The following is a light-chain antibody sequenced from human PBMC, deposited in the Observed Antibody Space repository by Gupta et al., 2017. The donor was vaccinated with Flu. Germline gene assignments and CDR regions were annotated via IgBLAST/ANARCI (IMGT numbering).Light chain of an antibody. J-gene: IGKJ4*01. CDR2: GAS. CDR3: QQYTKWPTS. CDR1: QNVGRN. Sequence: ETVLTQSPVTLSASPAERVTLSCRASQNVGRNLAWYQQKPGRAPRLLIFGASTRAADVPARFSGSGSGTDFTLTIDGLQSEDFVVYFCQQYTKWPTSFGGGTTVDIK. V-gene: IGKV3D-15*01.